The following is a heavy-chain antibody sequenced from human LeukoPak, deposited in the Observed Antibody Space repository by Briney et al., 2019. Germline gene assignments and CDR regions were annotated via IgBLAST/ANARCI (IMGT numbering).Heavy chain of an antibody. D-gene: IGHD3-22*01. Sequence: PSETLSLTCTVSGGSISSGSYYWSWIRQPAGKGLEWIGRIYTSGSTNYNPSLKSRVTISVDTSKNQFSLKLSSVTAADTAVYYCAGNYYDSSGPLSWSQGTLVTVSS. J-gene: IGHJ4*02. CDR3: AGNYYDSSGPLS. V-gene: IGHV4-61*02. CDR2: IYTSGST. CDR1: GGSISSGSYY.